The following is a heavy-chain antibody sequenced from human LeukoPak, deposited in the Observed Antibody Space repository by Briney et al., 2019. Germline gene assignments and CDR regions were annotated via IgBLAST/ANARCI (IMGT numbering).Heavy chain of an antibody. J-gene: IGHJ4*02. CDR1: GFTFSSYA. CDR2: ISSNGGST. Sequence: GGSLRLSCAASGFTFSSYAMHWVRQAPGKGLEYVSAISSNGGSTYYANSVKGRFTISRDNSKNTLYLQMGSLRAEDMAVYYCARDSRGYIDYWGQGTLVTVSS. CDR3: ARDSRGYIDY. V-gene: IGHV3-64*01. D-gene: IGHD3-22*01.